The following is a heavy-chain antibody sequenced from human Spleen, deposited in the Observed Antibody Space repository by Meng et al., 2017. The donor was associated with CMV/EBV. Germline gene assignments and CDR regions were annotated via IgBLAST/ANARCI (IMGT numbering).Heavy chain of an antibody. CDR2: INHRGST. D-gene: IGHD6-25*01. CDR1: GGSFSGYY. V-gene: IGHV4-34*01. CDR3: ARVGWRLWDY. J-gene: IGHJ4*02. Sequence: SETLSLTCAVYGGSFSGYYWSWIRQPPGKGLEWIGEINHRGSTNYNPSLKSRVSISLDTSNNQFSLKLSSMTAADTAVYYCARVGWRLWDYWGQGTLVTVSS.